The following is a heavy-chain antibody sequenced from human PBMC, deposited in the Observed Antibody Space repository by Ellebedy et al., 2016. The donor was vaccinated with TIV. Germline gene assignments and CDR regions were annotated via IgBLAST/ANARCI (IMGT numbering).Heavy chain of an antibody. CDR2: IYHSGST. CDR3: ASSPSGYEIPY. J-gene: IGHJ4*02. V-gene: IGHV4-39*07. CDR1: GGTISSTNYY. Sequence: GSLRLXCNVSGGTISSTNYYWGWIRQSPEKGLEWIGSIYHSGSTYYNPSLKSRLTISLDTTKNHFSLRLDSVTAADTAVYYCASSPSGYEIPYWGQGTLVTVSS. D-gene: IGHD5-12*01.